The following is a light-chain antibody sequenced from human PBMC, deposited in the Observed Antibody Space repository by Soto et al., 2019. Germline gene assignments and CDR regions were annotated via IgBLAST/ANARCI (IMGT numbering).Light chain of an antibody. J-gene: IGKJ3*01. CDR1: QSVSTNY. Sequence: EIVLTQSPGTLSLSPGDRATLSCRASQSVSTNYLAWYQQKLGQAPRLLIYGASSRATGIPDRFSGNGSGTDFNLTISRLETEDFAVYYCHQYGSTPFTFGPGTKVDIK. CDR3: HQYGSTPFT. V-gene: IGKV3-20*01. CDR2: GAS.